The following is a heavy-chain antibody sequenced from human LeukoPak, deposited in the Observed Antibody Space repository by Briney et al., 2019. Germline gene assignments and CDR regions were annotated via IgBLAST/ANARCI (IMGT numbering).Heavy chain of an antibody. Sequence: PGGSLRLSCAASGFTFSDYYMSWIRQAPGKGLEWVSYISSSGSTIYYADSVKGRFTISRDNAKNSLYLQMNSLRAEDTALYYCAKDTGSAAGYNWFDPWGQGTLVTVSS. CDR3: AKDTGSAAGYNWFDP. J-gene: IGHJ5*02. CDR2: ISSSGSTI. CDR1: GFTFSDYY. D-gene: IGHD6-13*01. V-gene: IGHV3-11*01.